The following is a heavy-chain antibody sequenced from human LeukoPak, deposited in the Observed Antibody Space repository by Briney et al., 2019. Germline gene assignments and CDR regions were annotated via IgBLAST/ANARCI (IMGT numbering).Heavy chain of an antibody. CDR1: GGSISSADYY. D-gene: IGHD4-23*01. V-gene: IGHV4-30-4*01. CDR2: IYYSGRS. Sequence: SQTLSLTCTVSGGSISSADYYWSWIRQPPGKGLEWIAYIYYSGRSYYNSSLKSRLTISVDTSKNQFSLKLSSVTAADTAVYHCANTVVTPYWYFDLWGPGTLVTVSS. J-gene: IGHJ2*01. CDR3: ANTVVTPYWYFDL.